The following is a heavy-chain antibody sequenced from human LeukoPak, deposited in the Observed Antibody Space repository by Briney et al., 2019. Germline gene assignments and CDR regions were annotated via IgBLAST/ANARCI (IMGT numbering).Heavy chain of an antibody. Sequence: SETLSHTCSVSGGSISNYYWSWIRQPPGKGLEWIGYIYYSGSTNYNPSLKSRVTISVDTSKNQFSLKLSSVTAADTAVYYCSRLVVTTYYYYGMDVWGQGTTVTVSS. CDR2: IYYSGST. CDR1: GGSISNYY. V-gene: IGHV4-59*01. J-gene: IGHJ6*02. D-gene: IGHD2-21*02. CDR3: SRLVVTTYYYYGMDV.